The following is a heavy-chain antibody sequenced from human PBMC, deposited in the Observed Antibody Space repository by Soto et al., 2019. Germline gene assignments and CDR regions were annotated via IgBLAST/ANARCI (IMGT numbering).Heavy chain of an antibody. J-gene: IGHJ6*02. V-gene: IGHV1-3*01. Sequence: ASVKVSCKASGYTFTSYAMHWVRQAPGQRLEWMGWINAGNGNTKYSQKFQGRVTTTRDTSTSTVYMELSSLRSEDTAVYYCARDKRFEYSSSPEYYYYGMDVWGQGTTVTVSS. CDR1: GYTFTSYA. CDR2: INAGNGNT. CDR3: ARDKRFEYSSSPEYYYYGMDV. D-gene: IGHD6-6*01.